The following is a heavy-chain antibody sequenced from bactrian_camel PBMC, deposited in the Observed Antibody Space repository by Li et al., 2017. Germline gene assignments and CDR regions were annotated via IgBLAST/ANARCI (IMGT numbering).Heavy chain of an antibody. J-gene: IGHJ4*01. Sequence: VQLVESGGGSVQAGGSLKLSCRVSGYTISRGCVTWFRQSPGKERELVATISSDGTTTYTSAMKGRVTISQDNAKNTMYLQMHSLKTEDTAVYTCAPFGRSYVDWNCRAGLGQGTQVTVS. D-gene: IGHD3*01. CDR2: ISSDGTT. V-gene: IGHV3S67*01. CDR1: GYTISRGC.